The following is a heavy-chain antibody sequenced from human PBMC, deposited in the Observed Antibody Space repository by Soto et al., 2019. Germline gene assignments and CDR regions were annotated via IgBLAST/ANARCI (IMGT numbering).Heavy chain of an antibody. CDR2: VFYSGTT. D-gene: IGHD1-1*01. CDR1: GCSISSYF. Sequence: PSETLSLPCCVSGCSISSYFWSWIRQSPGKGLEWIGYVFYSGTTNYNPSLKGRVTMSVDTSNNRFSLKLTSVTAADTAVYFCARGRGGNYDAFDIWGQGRMVSVSS. J-gene: IGHJ3*02. CDR3: ARGRGGNYDAFDI. V-gene: IGHV4-59*01.